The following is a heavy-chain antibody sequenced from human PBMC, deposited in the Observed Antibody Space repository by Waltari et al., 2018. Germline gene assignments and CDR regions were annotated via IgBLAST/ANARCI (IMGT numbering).Heavy chain of an antibody. CDR2: IIPILGIA. CDR3: ASPSPTARDFWSGYYNCDY. D-gene: IGHD3-3*01. CDR1: GGTFSSYA. V-gene: IGHV1-69*04. Sequence: QVQLVQSGAEVKKPGSSVKVSCKASGGTFSSYAISWVRQAPGQGLEWMGGIIPILGIANYAQKFQGRVTITADESTSTAYMELSSLRSEDTAVYYCASPSPTARDFWSGYYNCDYWGQGTLVTVSS. J-gene: IGHJ4*02.